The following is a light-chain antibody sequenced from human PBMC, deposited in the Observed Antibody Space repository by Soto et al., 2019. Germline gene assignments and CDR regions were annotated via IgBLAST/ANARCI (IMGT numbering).Light chain of an antibody. CDR2: GAS. CDR1: QSVSAN. J-gene: IGKJ4*01. CDR3: HQYNNWPLT. V-gene: IGKV3-15*01. Sequence: ETVMTQSPATLSVSPGERATLSCRASQSVSANLAWYQQRPGQTPRLLIYGASTRAAGIPARFSGSGSGTEFTLTISSLQPEDFADYYCHQYNNWPLTFGGGTKVDIK.